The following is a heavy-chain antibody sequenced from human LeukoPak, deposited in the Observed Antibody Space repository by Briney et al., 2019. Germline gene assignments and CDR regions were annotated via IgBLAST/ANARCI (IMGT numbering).Heavy chain of an antibody. Sequence: GGSLRLSCAVSGLTFSESWLTWIRQAPGKGLEWVASMKPDGSESWYVDSVKGRFTISRDNSKNLMYLQMNSLRAEDTAVYYCAREVYYYDSSGFYYSGGFGYWGQGTLLTVSS. V-gene: IGHV3-7*01. CDR2: MKPDGSES. D-gene: IGHD3-22*01. CDR3: AREVYYYDSSGFYYSGGFGY. CDR1: GLTFSESW. J-gene: IGHJ4*02.